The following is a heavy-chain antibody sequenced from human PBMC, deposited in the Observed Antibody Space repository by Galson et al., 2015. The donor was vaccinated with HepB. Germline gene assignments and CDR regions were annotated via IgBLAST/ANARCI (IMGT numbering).Heavy chain of an antibody. J-gene: IGHJ5*02. CDR2: IYWNDDK. V-gene: IGHV2-5*01. CDR1: GFSLSTSGVG. Sequence: PALVKPTQTLTLTCTFSGFSLSTSGVGVGWIRQPPGKALEWLALIYWNDDKRYSPSLKSRLTITKDTSKNQVVLTMTNMDPVDTATYYCAHRRADSSSWYVRREVVWLAGEFDPWDQGTLVTVSS. CDR3: AHRRADSSSWYVRREVVWLAGEFDP. D-gene: IGHD6-13*01.